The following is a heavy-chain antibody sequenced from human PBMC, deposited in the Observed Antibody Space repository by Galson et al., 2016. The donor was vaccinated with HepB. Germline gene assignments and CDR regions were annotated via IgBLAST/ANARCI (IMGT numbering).Heavy chain of an antibody. CDR3: ARASRSYYNWFNP. D-gene: IGHD3-10*01. V-gene: IGHV5-51*01. CDR1: GYNFATYW. Sequence: QSGAEVKKPEESLKISCSTSGYNFATYWIGWVRQVSGKGLEWMGVIYPGDSDTRYSPSFQGQVTISADKSVNTTYLELTSLKASDTAIYYCARASRSYYNWFNPWGQGTLVTVSS. J-gene: IGHJ5*02. CDR2: IYPGDSDT.